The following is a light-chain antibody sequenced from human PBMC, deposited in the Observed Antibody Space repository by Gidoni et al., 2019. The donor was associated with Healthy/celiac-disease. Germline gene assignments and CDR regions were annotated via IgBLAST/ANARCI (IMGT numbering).Light chain of an antibody. CDR2: DAS. Sequence: EIVLTQSPATPATLSCRASQSVSSYLAWYQQKPGQAPRLLIYDASNRATGIPARFSGSGSGTDFTLTISSIEPEDFAVYYCQQRSNWTRYTFXQXTKLEIK. CDR3: QQRSNWTRYT. CDR1: QSVSSY. V-gene: IGKV3-11*01. J-gene: IGKJ2*01.